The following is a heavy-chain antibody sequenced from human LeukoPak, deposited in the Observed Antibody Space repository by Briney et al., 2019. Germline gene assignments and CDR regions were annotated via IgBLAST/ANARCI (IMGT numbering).Heavy chain of an antibody. CDR1: GGSISSSSYY. CDR2: IYYSGST. V-gene: IGHV4-39*07. D-gene: IGHD5-18*01. CDR3: MGYSHGDTFDY. Sequence: PSETLSLTCTVSGGSISSSSYYWGWIRQPPGKGLEWIGSIYYSGSTYYNPSLKSRVTISVDTSKNQFSLRLNSVTAADTAVYYCMGYSHGDTFDYWGQGTLVTVSS. J-gene: IGHJ4*02.